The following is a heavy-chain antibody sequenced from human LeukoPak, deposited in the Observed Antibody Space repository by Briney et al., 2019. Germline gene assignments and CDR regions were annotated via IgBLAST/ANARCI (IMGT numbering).Heavy chain of an antibody. CDR3: ASGAVAGTSFF. V-gene: IGHV3-23*01. J-gene: IGHJ4*02. CDR1: GFTFSSYA. CDR2: ISGSGGST. Sequence: GGSLRLSCAASGFTFSSYAMSWVRQAPGKGLEWVSAISGSGGSTYYADSVKGRFTISRDNSKNTLYLQMNSLGVEDTAVYYCASGAVAGTSFFWGQGTLVTVSS. D-gene: IGHD6-19*01.